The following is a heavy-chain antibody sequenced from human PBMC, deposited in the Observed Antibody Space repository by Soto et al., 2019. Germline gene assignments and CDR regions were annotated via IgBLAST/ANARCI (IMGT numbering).Heavy chain of an antibody. Sequence: KPSETLSLTCTVSGGSISSYYWSWIRQPAGKGLEWIGRIYTSGSTNYNPSLKSRVTMSVDTSKNQFSLKLSSVTAADTAVYYCARDRSPSAAAGTRWFDPCGQGTLVTVSS. V-gene: IGHV4-4*07. CDR1: GGSISSYY. J-gene: IGHJ5*02. CDR2: IYTSGST. CDR3: ARDRSPSAAAGTRWFDP. D-gene: IGHD6-13*01.